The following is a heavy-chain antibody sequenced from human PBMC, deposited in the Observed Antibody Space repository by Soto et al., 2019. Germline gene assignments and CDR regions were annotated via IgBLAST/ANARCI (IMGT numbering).Heavy chain of an antibody. CDR1: GFTFSSYG. V-gene: IGHV3-30*18. D-gene: IGHD6-19*01. Sequence: QVQLVESGGGVVQPGRSLRLSCAASGFTFSSYGMHWVRQAPGKGLEWVAVISYDGSNKYYADSLKGRFTVSRDNSKNTLYLQMSRLRAEDTAVYYCVKDGSSGWPYYYGMDVWGQGTTVTVSS. CDR2: ISYDGSNK. J-gene: IGHJ6*02. CDR3: VKDGSSGWPYYYGMDV.